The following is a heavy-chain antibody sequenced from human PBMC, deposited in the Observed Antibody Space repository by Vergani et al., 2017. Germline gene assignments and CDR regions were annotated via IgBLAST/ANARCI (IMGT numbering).Heavy chain of an antibody. CDR1: GGSISSYY. V-gene: IGHV4-59*01. J-gene: IGHJ6*03. Sequence: QVQLQESGPGLVKPSETLSLTCTVSGGSISSYYWSWIRQPPGKGLEWIGYIYYSGSTNDNPSLKSRVTISVDTSKNQFSLKLSSVTAADTAVYYCARGLYSSGWYYYYYMDVWGKGTTVTVSS. CDR3: ARGLYSSGWYYYYYMDV. CDR2: IYYSGST. D-gene: IGHD6-19*01.